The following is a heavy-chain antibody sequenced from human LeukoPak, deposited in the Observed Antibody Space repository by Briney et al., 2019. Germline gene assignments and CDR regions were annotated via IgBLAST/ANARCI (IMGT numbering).Heavy chain of an antibody. Sequence: ASVKVSCKASGYTFTGYYMHWVRQAPGQGLEWMGWINPNSGDTNYAQKFQGRVTMTRDTSISTAYMELSRLRSDDTAVYYCARDWICSSTSCYIYYYGMDVWGQGTTVTASS. CDR2: INPNSGDT. CDR1: GYTFTGYY. V-gene: IGHV1-2*02. CDR3: ARDWICSSTSCYIYYYGMDV. D-gene: IGHD2-2*02. J-gene: IGHJ6*02.